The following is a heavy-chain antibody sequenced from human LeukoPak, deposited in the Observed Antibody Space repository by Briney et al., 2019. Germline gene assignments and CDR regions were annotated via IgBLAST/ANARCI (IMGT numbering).Heavy chain of an antibody. CDR1: GFTFSSYS. Sequence: PGGSLRLSCAASGFTFSSYSMNWVRHAPGKGLEWVSSISSSSSYIYYADSVKGRFTISRDNAKNSLYLQMNSLRAEDTAVYYCARVGDARKGVDYWGQGTLVTVSS. V-gene: IGHV3-21*01. D-gene: IGHD3-10*01. CDR2: ISSSSSYI. CDR3: ARVGDARKGVDY. J-gene: IGHJ4*02.